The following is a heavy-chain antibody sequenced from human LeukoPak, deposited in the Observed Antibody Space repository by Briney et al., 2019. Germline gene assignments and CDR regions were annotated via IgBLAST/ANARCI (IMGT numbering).Heavy chain of an antibody. V-gene: IGHV4-4*02. CDR3: ARLGISGYYDY. D-gene: IGHD3-22*01. CDR2: IYHSGST. Sequence: QPPXXXLEWIGEIYHSGSTNYNPSLKSRVTISVDKSKNQFSLKLSSVTAADTAVYYCARLGISGYYDYWGQGTLVTVSS. J-gene: IGHJ4*02.